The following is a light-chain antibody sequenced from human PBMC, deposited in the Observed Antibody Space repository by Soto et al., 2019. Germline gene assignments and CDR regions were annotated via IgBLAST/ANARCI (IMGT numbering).Light chain of an antibody. CDR2: DTS. CDR1: QSLSSF. J-gene: IGKJ4*01. V-gene: IGKV3-11*01. Sequence: EIVLTQSPATLSWSAGERATLFCRASQSLSSFLAWFQQKPGQAPRLRIYDTSNRATGIPARFSGSGSGTDFTLTISSLEPEDFAVYFCQQRADWPLTFGGGTKVEIK. CDR3: QQRADWPLT.